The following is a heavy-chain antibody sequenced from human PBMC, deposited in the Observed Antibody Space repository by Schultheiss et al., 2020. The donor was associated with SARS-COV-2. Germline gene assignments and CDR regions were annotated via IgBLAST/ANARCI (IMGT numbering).Heavy chain of an antibody. CDR3: ASSYGYPFDY. J-gene: IGHJ4*02. D-gene: IGHD5-18*01. CDR1: GFTVSSNY. Sequence: GGSLRLSCAASGFTVSSNYMSWVRQAPGKGLEWVAVIWYDGSNKYYADSVKGRFTISRDNSKNTLYLQMNSLRAEDTAVYYCASSYGYPFDYWGQGTLVTVSS. CDR2: IWYDGSNK. V-gene: IGHV3-33*08.